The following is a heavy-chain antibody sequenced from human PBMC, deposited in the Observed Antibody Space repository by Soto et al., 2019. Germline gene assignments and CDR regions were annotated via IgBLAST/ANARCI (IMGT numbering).Heavy chain of an antibody. CDR1: GDSVSSNSAA. J-gene: IGHJ6*03. Sequence: SQTLSLTCAISGDSVSSNSAAWNWIRQSPSRGLEWLGRTYYRSKWYNDYAVSVKSRITINPDTSKNQFSLQLNSVTPEDTAVYYCARGSNWNYSFYYYYMDVWGKGTTVTVSS. D-gene: IGHD1-7*01. CDR3: ARGSNWNYSFYYYYMDV. V-gene: IGHV6-1*01. CDR2: TYYRSKWYN.